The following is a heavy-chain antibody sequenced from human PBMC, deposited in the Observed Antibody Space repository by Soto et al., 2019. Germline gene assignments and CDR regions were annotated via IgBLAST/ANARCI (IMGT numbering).Heavy chain of an antibody. CDR2: ISSSGGST. V-gene: IGHV3-23*01. CDR3: AKAGVAAAGRAYFDY. D-gene: IGHD6-13*01. Sequence: GGSLRLSCAASGFTFRSYAMSWVRQAPGKGLEWVSVISSSGGSTDHADSVKGRFTISRDNSKNTLYLQMNSLRAEDTAVYYCAKAGVAAAGRAYFDYWGQGTLVTVSS. CDR1: GFTFRSYA. J-gene: IGHJ4*02.